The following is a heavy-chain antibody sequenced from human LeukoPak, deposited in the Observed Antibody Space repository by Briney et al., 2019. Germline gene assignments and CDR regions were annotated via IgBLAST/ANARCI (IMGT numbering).Heavy chain of an antibody. CDR2: IIPIFGTA. CDR1: GGTFISYA. CDR3: ARDFYYDSSGYYYPDAFDI. J-gene: IGHJ3*02. V-gene: IGHV1-69*13. D-gene: IGHD3-22*01. Sequence: ASVKVSCKASGGTFISYAISWVRQAPGQGLEWMGGIIPIFGTANYAQKFQGRVTITADESTSTAYMELSSLRSEDTAVYYCARDFYYDSSGYYYPDAFDIWGQGTMVTVSS.